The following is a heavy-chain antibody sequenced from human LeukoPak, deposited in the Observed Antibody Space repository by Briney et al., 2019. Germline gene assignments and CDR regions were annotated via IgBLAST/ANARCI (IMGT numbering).Heavy chain of an antibody. D-gene: IGHD1-26*01. J-gene: IGHJ3*02. CDR2: IIPIFGTA. V-gene: IGHV1-69*06. CDR1: GFTFSSYA. Sequence: GGSLRLSCAASGFTFSSYAMSWVRQAPGQGLEWMGGIIPIFGTANYAQKFQGRVTITADKSTSTAYMELSSLRSEDTAVYYCARDWGGRIVGAWAFDIWGQGTMVTVSS. CDR3: ARDWGGRIVGAWAFDI.